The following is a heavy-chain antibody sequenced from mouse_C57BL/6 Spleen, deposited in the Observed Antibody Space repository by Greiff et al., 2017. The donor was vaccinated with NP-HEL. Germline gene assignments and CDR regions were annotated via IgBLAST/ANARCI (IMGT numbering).Heavy chain of an antibody. CDR1: GYSITSGYY. Sequence: EVQLQQSGPGLVKPSQSLSLTCSVTGYSITSGYYWNWIRQFPGNKLEWMGYISYDGSNNYNPSLKNRISITRDTSKNQFFLKLNSVTTEDTATYYCARAPDGYYWFAYWGQGTLVTVSA. D-gene: IGHD2-3*01. CDR3: ARAPDGYYWFAY. J-gene: IGHJ3*01. V-gene: IGHV3-6*01. CDR2: ISYDGSN.